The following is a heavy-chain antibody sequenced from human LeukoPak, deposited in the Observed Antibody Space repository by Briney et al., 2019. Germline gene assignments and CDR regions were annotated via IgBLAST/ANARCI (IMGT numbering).Heavy chain of an antibody. V-gene: IGHV1-18*01. J-gene: IGHJ4*02. CDR1: GYTFTSYG. D-gene: IGHD5-18*01. CDR3: ARDIKWIQPGYYFDY. Sequence: EASVKVSCKAPGYTFTSYGISWVRQAPGQGLEWMGWISAYNGNTNYAQKLQGRVTMTTDTSTSTAYMELRSLRSDDTAVYYCARDIKWIQPGYYFDYWGQGTLVTVSS. CDR2: ISAYNGNT.